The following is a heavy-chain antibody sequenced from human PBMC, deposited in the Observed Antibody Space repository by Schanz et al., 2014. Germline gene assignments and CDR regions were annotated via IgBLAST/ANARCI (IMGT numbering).Heavy chain of an antibody. D-gene: IGHD6-13*01. Sequence: VQLEQSGAEVKKPGSSVKVSCKASGGTFSSDTFSWVRQAPGQGLEWMGRIVPIAGITNYAQRFQGRVTITADKSSDTAYMELSSLRSEDTAVYYCARSGSSNWYFCDYWGQGTLVTVSS. CDR1: GGTFSSDT. CDR3: ARSGSSNWYFCDY. V-gene: IGHV1-69*02. CDR2: IVPIAGIT. J-gene: IGHJ4*02.